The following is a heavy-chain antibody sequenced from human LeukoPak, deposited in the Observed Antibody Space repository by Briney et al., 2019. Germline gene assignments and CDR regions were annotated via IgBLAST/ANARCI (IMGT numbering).Heavy chain of an antibody. D-gene: IGHD5-12*01. J-gene: IGHJ4*02. CDR3: VREIWWRFDY. CDR1: GFNFINHY. CDR2: IKPDGSEK. V-gene: IGHV3-7*01. Sequence: PGGSLRLSCSASGFNFINHYMSWVRQAPGKGLECVAKIKPDGSEKYYVDSVKGRLTISRDNSKNSLFLHLNSLRAEDTAVYCCVREIWWRFDYWGQGSLVTVSS.